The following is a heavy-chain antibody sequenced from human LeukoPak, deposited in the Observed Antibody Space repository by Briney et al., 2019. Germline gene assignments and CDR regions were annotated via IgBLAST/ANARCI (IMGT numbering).Heavy chain of an antibody. CDR2: IKSDGST. V-gene: IGHV3-74*01. J-gene: IGHJ1*01. CDR3: ARAPSEIGGYYPEYFRH. Sequence: QPGGSLRLSCAASGFTFSSYWMHWVRQAPGKGLVWVSRIKSDGSTNYADSVKGRFTISRDNAKNTVSLQMNSLRAEDTGVYYCARAPSEIGGYYPEYFRHWGQGTLVTDSS. D-gene: IGHD3-22*01. CDR1: GFTFSSYW.